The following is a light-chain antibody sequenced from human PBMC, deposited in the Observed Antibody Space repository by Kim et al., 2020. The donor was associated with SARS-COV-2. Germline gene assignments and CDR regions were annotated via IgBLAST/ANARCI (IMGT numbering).Light chain of an antibody. CDR3: LLFYSGVGV. Sequence: QAVVTQEPSLTVSPGGTVTLTCGSSTGTVTSGLFPYWFQRKPGQAPRTLIHDTSDKHSWTPARFSGSLLGGKAALTLSGAQPEDEAGYYCLLFYSGVGVFGGGTQLTVL. CDR1: TGTVTSGLF. CDR2: DTS. J-gene: IGLJ2*01. V-gene: IGLV7-46*01.